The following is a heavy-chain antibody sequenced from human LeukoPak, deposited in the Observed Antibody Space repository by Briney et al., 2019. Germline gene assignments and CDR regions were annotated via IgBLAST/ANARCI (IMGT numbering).Heavy chain of an antibody. J-gene: IGHJ4*02. CDR2: IIPIFGTA. Sequence: ASVKVSCKASGGTFSSYAISWVRQAPGQGLERMGRIIPIFGTANYAQKFQGRVTITADESTSTAYMELSSLRSEDTAVYYCASTYYDFWSGYPRGYYFDYWGQGTLVTVSS. D-gene: IGHD3-3*01. V-gene: IGHV1-69*13. CDR1: GGTFSSYA. CDR3: ASTYYDFWSGYPRGYYFDY.